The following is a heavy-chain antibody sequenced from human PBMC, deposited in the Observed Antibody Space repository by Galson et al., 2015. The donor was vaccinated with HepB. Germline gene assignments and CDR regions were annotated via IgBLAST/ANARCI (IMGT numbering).Heavy chain of an antibody. CDR2: IIPIFGTA. Sequence: SVKVSCKASGGTFSSYAISWVRKAPGQGLEWMGGIIPIFGTANYAQKFQGRVTITADESTSTAYMELSSLRSEDTAVYYCARGLGDSNDYPGFSSFDYWGQGTLVTVSS. CDR1: GGTFSSYA. V-gene: IGHV1-69*13. CDR3: ARGLGDSNDYPGFSSFDY. J-gene: IGHJ4*02. D-gene: IGHD4-17*01.